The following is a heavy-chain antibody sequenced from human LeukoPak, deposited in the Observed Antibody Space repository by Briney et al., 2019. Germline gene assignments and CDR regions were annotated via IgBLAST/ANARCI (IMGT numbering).Heavy chain of an antibody. CDR3: ARDVGATPGYFDY. J-gene: IGHJ4*02. Sequence: SETLSLTCTVSGYSIRSGYYWGWIRQPPGKGLEWIGSIYHSGSIYHNPSLRSRVTISVDTSKNQFSLKLSSVTAADTAVYYCARDVGATPGYFDYWGQGTLVTVSS. V-gene: IGHV4-38-2*02. CDR1: GYSIRSGYY. CDR2: IYHSGSI. D-gene: IGHD1-26*01.